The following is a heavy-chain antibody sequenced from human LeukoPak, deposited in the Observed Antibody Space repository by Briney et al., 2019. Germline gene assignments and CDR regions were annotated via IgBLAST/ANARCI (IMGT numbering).Heavy chain of an antibody. V-gene: IGHV1-2*02. CDR2: INPNSGGT. J-gene: IGHJ6*03. Sequence: GASVKVSCKASGYTFTGYYMHWVRQAPGQGLEWMGWINPNSGGTNYAQKFQGRVTMTRDTSISTAYMELSRLRSDDTAVYYCARVSPGGAGTTTRYYYYYMDVWGKGTTVTVSS. CDR1: GYTFTGYY. CDR3: ARVSPGGAGTTTRYYYYYMDV. D-gene: IGHD1-1*01.